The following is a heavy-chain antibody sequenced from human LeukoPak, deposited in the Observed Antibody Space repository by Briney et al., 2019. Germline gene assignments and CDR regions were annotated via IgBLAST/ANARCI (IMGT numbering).Heavy chain of an antibody. J-gene: IGHJ1*01. CDR2: IHYTGST. Sequence: PSQTLSLTCNVSGGSISSGDYFWNWIRQPPGKGLEWLGYIHYTGSTYYNPSLQSRVTVSVDTSKNQFSLRLRSVTAADTAIYYCARGWSGWYRLAEYFQHWGQGTLVTVSS. CDR3: ARGWSGWYRLAEYFQH. V-gene: IGHV4-30-4*01. CDR1: GGSISSGDYF. D-gene: IGHD6-19*01.